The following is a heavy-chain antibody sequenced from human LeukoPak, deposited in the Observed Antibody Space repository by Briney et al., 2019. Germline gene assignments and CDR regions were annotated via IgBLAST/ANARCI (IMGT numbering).Heavy chain of an antibody. V-gene: IGHV4-59*08. CDR1: DGSISSYY. CDR2: IYYSGST. J-gene: IGHJ4*02. CDR3: ARVVITNLFDY. Sequence: SETLSLTCTVSDGSISSYYWSWIRQPPGKGLEWIGYIYYSGSTNYNPSLESRVTISVDTSKNQFSLKLSSVTAADTAVYYCARVVITNLFDYWGQGTLVTVSS. D-gene: IGHD3-22*01.